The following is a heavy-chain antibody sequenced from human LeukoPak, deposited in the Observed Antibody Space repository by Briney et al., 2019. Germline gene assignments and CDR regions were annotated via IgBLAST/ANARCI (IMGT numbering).Heavy chain of an antibody. CDR3: ARWDDSSGYYPYYFDY. J-gene: IGHJ4*02. CDR2: INTDGNST. CDR1: GFTFSTYW. D-gene: IGHD3-22*01. V-gene: IGHV3-74*01. Sequence: GGSLRLSCAASGFTFSTYWMHWVRQAPGKGLVWGSQINTDGNSTTYADSVKGRFTISRDNAKKSLYLQMNSLRAEDTAVYYCARWDDSSGYYPYYFDYWGQGTLVTVSS.